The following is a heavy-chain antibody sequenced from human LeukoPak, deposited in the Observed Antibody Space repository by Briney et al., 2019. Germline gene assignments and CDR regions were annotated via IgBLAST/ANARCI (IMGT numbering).Heavy chain of an antibody. CDR1: GGAIISYY. Sequence: SETLSLTCSVSGGAIISYYWSWIRQPAGKGPAWIGRIYPTGNTDYNPSLKTRVTMSTDLSKKQFSLRLRSVTAADTAVYYCARLKFYDSTGYSPGYYMDVWGKGTAVTVSS. J-gene: IGHJ6*03. CDR2: IYPTGNT. CDR3: ARLKFYDSTGYSPGYYMDV. D-gene: IGHD3-22*01. V-gene: IGHV4-4*07.